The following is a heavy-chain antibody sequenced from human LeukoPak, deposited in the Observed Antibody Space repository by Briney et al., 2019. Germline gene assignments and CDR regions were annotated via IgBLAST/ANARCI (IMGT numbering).Heavy chain of an antibody. CDR1: GFTFSSYG. V-gene: IGHV3-30*18. CDR3: AKGHGPGYCSSTSCPSGVVDY. CDR2: ISYDGSNK. D-gene: IGHD2-2*03. J-gene: IGHJ4*02. Sequence: GGSLRLSRAASGFTFSSYGMHWVRQAPGKGLEWVAVISYDGSNKYYADSVKGRFTISRDNSKNTLYLQMNSLRAEDTAVYYCAKGHGPGYCSSTSCPSGVVDYWGQGTLVTVSS.